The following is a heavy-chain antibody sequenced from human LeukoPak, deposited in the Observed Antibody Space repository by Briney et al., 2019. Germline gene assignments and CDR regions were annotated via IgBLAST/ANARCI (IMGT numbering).Heavy chain of an antibody. J-gene: IGHJ4*02. CDR3: ARDHLVAGTGVYYFDY. Sequence: GGSLRLSCAASGFTVSNNYMSWVRQAPGKGLEWVAVISYDGSNKYYADSVKGRFTISRDNSKNTLYLQMNSLRAEDTAVYYCARDHLVAGTGVYYFDYWGQGTLVTVSS. CDR1: GFTVSNNY. V-gene: IGHV3-30-3*01. D-gene: IGHD6-19*01. CDR2: ISYDGSNK.